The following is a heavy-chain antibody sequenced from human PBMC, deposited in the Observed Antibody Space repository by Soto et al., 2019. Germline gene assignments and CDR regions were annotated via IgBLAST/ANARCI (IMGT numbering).Heavy chain of an antibody. J-gene: IGHJ4*02. CDR1: GYSFTSYW. Sequence: EVQLVQSGAEVKKPGESLRISCKGSGYSFTSYWITWVRQMPGKGLEWMGRIDPSDSYTNYSPSFQGHVTISADKTISTAYLQWSSLKASDTAMYYCARHDGGPIAGDYWGQGTLVTVSS. V-gene: IGHV5-10-1*01. CDR2: IDPSDSYT. CDR3: ARHDGGPIAGDY. D-gene: IGHD3-10*01.